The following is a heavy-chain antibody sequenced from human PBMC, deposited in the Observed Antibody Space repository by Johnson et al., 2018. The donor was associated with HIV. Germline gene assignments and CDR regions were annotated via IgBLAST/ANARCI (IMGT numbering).Heavy chain of an antibody. CDR1: GFTFSDYY. CDR3: AREMGWEDAFDI. Sequence: QEQLVESGGGVVQPGGSLRLSCETSGFTFSDYYMTWIRQAPGKGLEWISYISWSGRTIYYADSVKGRFTISRDNAKNSLYLQMNSLRAEDTAVYYCAREMGWEDAFDIWGQGTMVTVSS. D-gene: IGHD6-19*01. CDR2: ISWSGRTI. J-gene: IGHJ3*02. V-gene: IGHV3-11*04.